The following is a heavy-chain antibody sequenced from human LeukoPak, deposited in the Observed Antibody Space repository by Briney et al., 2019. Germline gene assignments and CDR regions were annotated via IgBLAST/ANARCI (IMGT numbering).Heavy chain of an antibody. V-gene: IGHV4-39*07. CDR2: IYYSGST. Sequence: PSETLSLTCTVSGGSISSSSYYWGWIRQPPGKGLEWIGIIYYSGSTYYNPSLKSRVTISVDTSKNQFSLKLSSVTAADTAVYYCARGPPYYYDSSGYDLDYWGQGTLVTVSS. CDR3: ARGPPYYYDSSGYDLDY. J-gene: IGHJ4*02. D-gene: IGHD3-22*01. CDR1: GGSISSSSYY.